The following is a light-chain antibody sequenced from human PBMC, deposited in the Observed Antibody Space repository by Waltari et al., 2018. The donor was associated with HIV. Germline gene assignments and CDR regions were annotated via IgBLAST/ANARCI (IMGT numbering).Light chain of an antibody. CDR1: QDITKY. Sequence: DIHLTQSPPSLSASVGDKVTIPCQASQDITKYLNWYHQKPGKDPKLLIYDASNLETGVPSRFSGSGSGTDFTFTISSLQPEDIGTFYCQHYGNLPFTFGGGTKVEIK. CDR3: QHYGNLPFT. CDR2: DAS. V-gene: IGKV1-33*01. J-gene: IGKJ4*01.